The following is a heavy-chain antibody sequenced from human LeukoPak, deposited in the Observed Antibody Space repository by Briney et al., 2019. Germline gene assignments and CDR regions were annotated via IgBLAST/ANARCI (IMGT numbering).Heavy chain of an antibody. D-gene: IGHD3-10*01. V-gene: IGHV1-69*13. Sequence: SVKVSCKASGGTFSSYAISWVRQAPGQGLEWTGGIIPIFGTANYAQKFQGRVTITADESTSTAYMELSSLRSEDTAVYYCARDHELASEYYSTFDWGQGTLVTVSS. CDR2: IIPIFGTA. CDR1: GGTFSSYA. J-gene: IGHJ4*02. CDR3: ARDHELASEYYSTFD.